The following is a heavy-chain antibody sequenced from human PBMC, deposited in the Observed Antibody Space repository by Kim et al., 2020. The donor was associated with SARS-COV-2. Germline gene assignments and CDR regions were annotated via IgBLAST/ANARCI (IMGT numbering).Heavy chain of an antibody. CDR3: ASRPKYSSGLYVN. CDR2: IIPILGIA. D-gene: IGHD6-19*01. V-gene: IGHV1-69*04. J-gene: IGHJ4*02. Sequence: SVKVSCKASGGTFSSYAISWVRQAPGQGLEWMGRIIPILGIANYAQKFQGRVTITADKSTSTAYMELSSLRSEDTAVYYCASRPKYSSGLYVNWGQGTLVTVSS. CDR1: GGTFSSYA.